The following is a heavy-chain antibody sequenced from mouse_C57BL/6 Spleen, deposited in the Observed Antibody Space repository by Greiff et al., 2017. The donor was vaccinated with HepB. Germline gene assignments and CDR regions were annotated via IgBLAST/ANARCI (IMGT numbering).Heavy chain of an antibody. CDR1: GYTFTDYY. CDR3: ARGDYYGSSSYFDY. J-gene: IGHJ2*01. D-gene: IGHD1-1*01. V-gene: IGHV1-76*01. Sequence: QVQLQQSGAELVRPGASVKLSCKASGYTFTDYYINWVKQRPGQGLEWIARIYPGSGNTYYNEKFKGKATLTAEKSSSTAYMQLSSLTSEDSAVYFCARGDYYGSSSYFDYWGQGTTLTVSS. CDR2: IYPGSGNT.